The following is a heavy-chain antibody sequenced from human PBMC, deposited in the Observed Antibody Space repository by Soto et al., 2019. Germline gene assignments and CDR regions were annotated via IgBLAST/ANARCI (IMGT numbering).Heavy chain of an antibody. V-gene: IGHV1-69*12. CDR1: GGTFSSYA. J-gene: IGHJ4*02. Sequence: QVQLVQSGAEVKKPGSSVKVSCKASGGTFSSYAISWVRQAPGQGLEWMGGIIPIFGTANYAQKFPGRVTITADESTSTAYMELSSLRSEDTAVYYCARDLRDYYDSSGAFDYWGQGTLVTVSS. CDR3: ARDLRDYYDSSGAFDY. CDR2: IIPIFGTA. D-gene: IGHD3-22*01.